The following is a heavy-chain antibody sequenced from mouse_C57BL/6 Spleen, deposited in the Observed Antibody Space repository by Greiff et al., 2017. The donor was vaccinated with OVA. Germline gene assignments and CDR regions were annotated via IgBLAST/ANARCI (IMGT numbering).Heavy chain of an antibody. CDR1: GYTFTSYW. CDR2: IHPNSGST. J-gene: IGHJ4*01. CDR3: ARWDYDRDYYAMDY. V-gene: IGHV1-64*01. Sequence: QVQLKQPGAELVKPGASVKLSCKASGYTFTSYWMHWVKQRPGQGLEWIGMIHPNSGSTNYNEKFKSKATLTVDKSSSTAYMQLSSLTSEDSAVYYCARWDYDRDYYAMDYWGQGTSVTVSS. D-gene: IGHD2-4*01.